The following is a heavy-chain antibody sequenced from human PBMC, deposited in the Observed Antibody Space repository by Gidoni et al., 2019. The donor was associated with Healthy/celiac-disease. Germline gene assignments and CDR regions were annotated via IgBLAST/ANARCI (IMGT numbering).Heavy chain of an antibody. D-gene: IGHD1-26*01. CDR1: GGTFSSYA. V-gene: IGHV1-69*01. Sequence: QVQLVRSGAEMKKPGYSVKVYCKASGGTFSSYAIRWVRQAPGQGLEWMGGIIPIFGTANYAQKFQGRVTITADESTSTAYMELSSLRSEDTAVYYCARTFPSSSCGSYIDYWGQGTLVTVSS. J-gene: IGHJ4*02. CDR3: ARTFPSSSCGSYIDY. CDR2: IIPIFGTA.